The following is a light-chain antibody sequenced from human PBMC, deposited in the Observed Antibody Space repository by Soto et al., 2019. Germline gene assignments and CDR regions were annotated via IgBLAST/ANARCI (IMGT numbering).Light chain of an antibody. Sequence: IQMTHSPSTLSASVGDRVTITCRASQSIGRFLAWYQHQPGKAPKLLIYDASTLESGVPSRFSGSGYGTEFILTISSLQPDDFATYYCQQFSLYWAFGQGTKVDIK. CDR3: QQFSLYWA. V-gene: IGKV1-5*01. J-gene: IGKJ1*01. CDR2: DAS. CDR1: QSIGRF.